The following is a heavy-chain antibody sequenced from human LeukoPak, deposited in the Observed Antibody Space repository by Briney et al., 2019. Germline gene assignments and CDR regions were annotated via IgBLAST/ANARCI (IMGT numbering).Heavy chain of an antibody. V-gene: IGHV3-7*01. D-gene: IGHD2-15*01. CDR3: ARGYYYFDY. CDR1: GFTFSNYW. CDR2: IKQDGTEK. Sequence: GGSLRLSCAASGFTFSNYWMSWVRQAPGKGLEWVANIKQDGTEKYYVDSLKGRFTISRDNAKNSLYLQMNSLRAEDTAVYYCARGYYYFDYWGQGTLVTVSS. J-gene: IGHJ4*02.